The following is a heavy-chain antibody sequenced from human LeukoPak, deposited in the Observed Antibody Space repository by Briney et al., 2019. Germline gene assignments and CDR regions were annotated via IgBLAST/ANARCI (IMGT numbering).Heavy chain of an antibody. D-gene: IGHD3-3*01. CDR1: GFTFSSYA. CDR2: ISSNGGST. J-gene: IGHJ5*02. Sequence: GGSLRLSCAASGFTFSSYAMHWVRQAPGKGLEYVSAISSNGGSTYYANSVKGRFTISRDNSKNTLYLQMGSLRAEDMAVYSCARENYDFWSGYNWFDPWGQGTLGTVSS. V-gene: IGHV3-64*01. CDR3: ARENYDFWSGYNWFDP.